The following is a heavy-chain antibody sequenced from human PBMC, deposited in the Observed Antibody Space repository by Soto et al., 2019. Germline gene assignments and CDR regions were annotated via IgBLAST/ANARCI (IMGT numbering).Heavy chain of an antibody. Sequence: ASVKVSCKASGYTFTSYGISWVRQAPGQGLEWMGWISAYNGNTNYAQKLQGRVTMTTDTSTSTAYMELRSLRSDDTAVYYCARASRFSIMGFRNPGIDYWGQGTLVTVSS. J-gene: IGHJ4*02. D-gene: IGHD2-8*01. CDR3: ARASRFSIMGFRNPGIDY. CDR1: GYTFTSYG. V-gene: IGHV1-18*01. CDR2: ISAYNGNT.